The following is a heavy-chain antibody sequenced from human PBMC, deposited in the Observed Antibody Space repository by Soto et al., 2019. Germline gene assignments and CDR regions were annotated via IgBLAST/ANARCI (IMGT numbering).Heavy chain of an antibody. V-gene: IGHV1-8*01. CDR1: GYTFTSYD. CDR2: MNPNSGNT. J-gene: IGHJ6*02. D-gene: IGHD3-3*01. Sequence: QVQLVQSGAEVKKPGASVKVSCKASGYTFTSYDINWVRQATGQGLEWMGWMNPNSGNTGYAQKFQGRVTMTRNTRISTAYMXXRXLAXEDTAVYYCARGGAAPYSDFWSGYYTPYYYYGMDVWGQGTTVTVSS. CDR3: ARGGAAPYSDFWSGYYTPYYYYGMDV.